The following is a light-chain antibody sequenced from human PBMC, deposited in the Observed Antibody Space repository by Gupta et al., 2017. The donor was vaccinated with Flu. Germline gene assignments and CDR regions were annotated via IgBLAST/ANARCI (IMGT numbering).Light chain of an antibody. V-gene: IGKV1-17*01. CDR3: AQDDTFPWT. J-gene: IGKJ1*01. CDR1: QGIRDD. CDR2: GAS. Sequence: DIQMTQSPSSLSASVGERVIITCRASQGIRDDLGWYQQKPGKAPKRLIYGASGLQGGVPSRFSGSGSGTEFTLTISSLQPEDFATYYCAQDDTFPWTFGQGTKVEIK.